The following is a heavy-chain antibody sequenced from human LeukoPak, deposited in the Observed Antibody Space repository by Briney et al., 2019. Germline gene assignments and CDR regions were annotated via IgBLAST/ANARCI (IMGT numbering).Heavy chain of an antibody. V-gene: IGHV1-69*06. J-gene: IGHJ5*02. CDR1: GGTFNSYA. CDR2: IIPMFGTA. Sequence: GASVKVSCKASGGTFNSYAISWVRQAPGQGLEWMGGIIPMFGTANYAQKFQGRVTITADTSTSTTYMALSSLSSWATAVYFCASELRQYNWNDRGYNWFDPWGQGTLVTVSS. CDR3: ASELRQYNWNDRGYNWFDP. D-gene: IGHD1-1*01.